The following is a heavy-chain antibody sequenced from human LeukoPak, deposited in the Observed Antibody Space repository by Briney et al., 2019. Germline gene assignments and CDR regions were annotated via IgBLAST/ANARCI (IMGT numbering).Heavy chain of an antibody. V-gene: IGHV4-59*01. CDR3: ARVYSSSWYVGFYFDY. CDR2: IYYSGST. D-gene: IGHD6-13*01. Sequence: SETLSLTCTVSGGSISSYYWSWIRQPPGKGLEWIGYIYYSGSTNYNPSLKSRVTISVDTSKNQFSLKLSSVTAADTAVYYCARVYSSSWYVGFYFDYWGQGTLVTVSS. CDR1: GGSISSYY. J-gene: IGHJ4*02.